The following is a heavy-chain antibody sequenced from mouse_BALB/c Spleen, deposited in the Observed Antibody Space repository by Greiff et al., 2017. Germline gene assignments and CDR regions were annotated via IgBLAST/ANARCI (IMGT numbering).Heavy chain of an antibody. CDR3: ARSDYGSSSFAY. D-gene: IGHD1-1*01. CDR2: IWSGGST. CDR1: GFSLTSYG. V-gene: IGHV2-4-1*01. J-gene: IGHJ3*01. Sequence: VQLQESGPGLVQPSQSLSITCTVSGFSLTSYGVHWVRQSPGKGLEWLGVIWSGGSTDYNAAFISRLSISKDNSKSQVFFKMNSLQADDTAIYYCARSDYGSSSFAYWGQGTLVTVSA.